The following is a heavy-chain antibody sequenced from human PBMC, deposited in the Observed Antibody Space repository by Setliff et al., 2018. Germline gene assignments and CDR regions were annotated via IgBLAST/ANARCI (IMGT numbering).Heavy chain of an antibody. CDR2: INQSGSG. CDR1: GGSFDTYY. D-gene: IGHD1-1*01. J-gene: IGHJ3*02. V-gene: IGHV4-34*01. CDR3: RQAVVGRDVFDI. Sequence: PSETLSLTCNVYGGSFDTYYWSWIRQPPGKGLEWFGEINQSGSGDYNPSFKGRVTISVGTSKEQFSLTLTSVTAADTALYYCRQAVVGRDVFDIWGQGTVVTVSS.